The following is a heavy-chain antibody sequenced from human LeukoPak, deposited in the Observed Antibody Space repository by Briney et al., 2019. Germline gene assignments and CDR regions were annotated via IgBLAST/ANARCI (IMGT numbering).Heavy chain of an antibody. CDR2: IKSKLNGGTT. D-gene: IGHD3-16*01. J-gene: IGHJ4*02. CDR1: GFIFSTAW. Sequence: PGGSLRLSCATSGFIFSTAWMSWVRQAPGKGLEWVGQIKSKLNGGTTDYAAPVKGRFSISRDDSKNMVYLQMNSLKTEDTAVYYCTTEYWGSLKYWGQGTLVTVSS. V-gene: IGHV3-15*01. CDR3: TTEYWGSLKY.